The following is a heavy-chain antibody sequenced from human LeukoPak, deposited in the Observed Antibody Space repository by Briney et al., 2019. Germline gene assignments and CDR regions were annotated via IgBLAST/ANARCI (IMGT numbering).Heavy chain of an antibody. Sequence: GGSLRLSCAASGFTFSSYGMHWVRQAPGKGLEWVAFIWSDGTNKFYADSVKVRLTISRDNSRNTLFLQMNSLRAEDTAVYYCARDPTSNTSGDYFFDYWGQGTLVTVSS. J-gene: IGHJ4*02. CDR2: IWSDGTNK. D-gene: IGHD4-17*01. CDR1: GFTFSSYG. V-gene: IGHV3-33*01. CDR3: ARDPTSNTSGDYFFDY.